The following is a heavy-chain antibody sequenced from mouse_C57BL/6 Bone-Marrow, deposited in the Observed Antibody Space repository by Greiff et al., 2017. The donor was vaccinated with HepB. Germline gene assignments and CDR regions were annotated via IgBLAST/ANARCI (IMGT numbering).Heavy chain of an antibody. CDR3: AGFITGY. Sequence: VQLQQPGAELVRPGTSVKLSCKASGYTFTSYWMHWVKQRPGQGLEWIGVIDPSDSYTNYNQKFKGKATLTVDTSSSTDYMQLSSLTSEDSAVYYCAGFITGYWGQGTTLTVSS. J-gene: IGHJ2*01. V-gene: IGHV1-59*01. CDR2: IDPSDSYT. D-gene: IGHD1-1*01. CDR1: GYTFTSYW.